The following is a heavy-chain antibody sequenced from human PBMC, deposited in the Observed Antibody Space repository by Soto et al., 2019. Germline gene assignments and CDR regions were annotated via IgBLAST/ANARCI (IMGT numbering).Heavy chain of an antibody. Sequence: GGSLRLSCTASGFSFSTYAMYWVRQAPGKGLEWVAIISYDGSNAQYADSVKGRFTVAGDNSKNTLYLQMHSLTAEDTAVYYCARDGGGFGELLLNSYDAFDLWGQGKLVTVSS. D-gene: IGHD3-10*01. V-gene: IGHV3-30*04. J-gene: IGHJ3*01. CDR3: ARDGGGFGELLLNSYDAFDL. CDR1: GFSFSTYA. CDR2: ISYDGSNA.